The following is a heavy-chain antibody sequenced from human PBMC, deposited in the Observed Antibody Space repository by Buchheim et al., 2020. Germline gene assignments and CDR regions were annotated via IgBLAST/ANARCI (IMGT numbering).Heavy chain of an antibody. CDR1: GFIFNDFS. Sequence: EVQLVESGGGLVQPGGSLRLSCAASGFIFNDFSMNWVRQAPGKGLEWVSFINCNSITTYYADSVKGRFTVSRAHAKNSLYLQMHSLRAEDTAVYYCVRVLSDRDFDYWGKGTL. D-gene: IGHD3-10*01. CDR2: INCNSITT. CDR3: VRVLSDRDFDY. V-gene: IGHV3-48*01. J-gene: IGHJ4*02.